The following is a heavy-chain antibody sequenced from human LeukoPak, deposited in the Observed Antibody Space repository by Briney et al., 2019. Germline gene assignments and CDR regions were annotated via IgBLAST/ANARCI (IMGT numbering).Heavy chain of an antibody. V-gene: IGHV3-11*05. J-gene: IGHJ5*02. CDR2: VSRDSGHT. CDR3: ARDHSDSGTYGWFDP. CDR1: GFIFSDYY. D-gene: IGHD3-10*01. Sequence: PGGSLRLSYAASGFIFSDYYMSWIRQAPGKGLEWISYVSRDSGHTNYADSVKGRFTISRDNAKSSLYLQMNSLRTEDTAVYYCARDHSDSGTYGWFDPWGQGTLVTVSS.